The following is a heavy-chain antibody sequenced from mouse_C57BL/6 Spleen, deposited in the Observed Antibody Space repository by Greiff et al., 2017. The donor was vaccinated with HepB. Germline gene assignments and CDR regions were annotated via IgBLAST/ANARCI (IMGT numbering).Heavy chain of an antibody. Sequence: EVQLQESGPGLVKPSQSLSLTCSVTGYSITSGYYWNWIRQFPGNKLEWMGYISYDGSNNYNPSLKNRIAITRDTSKNQFFLKLNSVTTEDTATYYCARYDFYYAMDYWGQGTSVTVSS. CDR3: ARYDFYYAMDY. CDR1: GYSITSGYY. V-gene: IGHV3-6*01. J-gene: IGHJ4*01. D-gene: IGHD2-4*01. CDR2: ISYDGSN.